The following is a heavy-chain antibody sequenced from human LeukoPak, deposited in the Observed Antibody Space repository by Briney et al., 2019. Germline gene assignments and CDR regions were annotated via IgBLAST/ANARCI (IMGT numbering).Heavy chain of an antibody. CDR2: INHSGST. Sequence: SETLSLTCTVSGYSISSGYYWGWIRQPPGKGLEWIGEINHSGSTNYNPSLKSRVTISVDTSKNQFSLKLSSVTAADTAVYYCARHVPSGYSSGWYSLNWFDPWGQGTLVTVSS. J-gene: IGHJ5*02. CDR1: GYSISSGYY. D-gene: IGHD6-19*01. CDR3: ARHVPSGYSSGWYSLNWFDP. V-gene: IGHV4-38-2*02.